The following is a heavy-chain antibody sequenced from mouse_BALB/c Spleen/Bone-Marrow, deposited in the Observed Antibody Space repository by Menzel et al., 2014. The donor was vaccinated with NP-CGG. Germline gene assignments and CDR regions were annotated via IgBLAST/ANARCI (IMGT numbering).Heavy chain of an antibody. CDR2: ISDGGSYT. V-gene: IGHV5-4*02. CDR1: GFTFXDYY. Sequence: EVQRVESGGGLVKPGGSLKLSCAASGFTFXDYYMYWVRQTPEKRLEWVATISDGGSYTDYPGSVKGRFTVSRDNAKNNLYLQMSSLKSEDTAMYFCARTYRPFALDYWGQGTSVTVSS. D-gene: IGHD2-14*01. CDR3: ARTYRPFALDY. J-gene: IGHJ4*01.